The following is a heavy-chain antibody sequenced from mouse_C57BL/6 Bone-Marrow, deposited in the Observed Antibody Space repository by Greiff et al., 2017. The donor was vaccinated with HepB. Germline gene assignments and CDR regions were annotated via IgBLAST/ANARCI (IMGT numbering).Heavy chain of an antibody. CDR1: GYTFTSYW. J-gene: IGHJ1*03. D-gene: IGHD1-1*01. CDR3: ARCSSGSYWYFDV. Sequence: VQLQQPGTELVKPGASVKLSCKASGYTFTSYWMHWVKQRPGQGLEWIGNINPSNGGTNYNEKFKSKATLTVDKSSSTAYMQLSSLTSEDSAVYYWARCSSGSYWYFDVWGTGTTVTVSS. V-gene: IGHV1-53*01. CDR2: INPSNGGT.